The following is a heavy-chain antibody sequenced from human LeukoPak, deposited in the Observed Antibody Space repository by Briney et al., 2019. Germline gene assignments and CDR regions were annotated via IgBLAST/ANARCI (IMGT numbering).Heavy chain of an antibody. J-gene: IGHJ6*03. CDR1: GFTFSSYE. V-gene: IGHV3-48*03. CDR2: ISSSGSII. CDR3: ARGDTAMVDYYYYMDV. D-gene: IGHD5-18*01. Sequence: PGGSLRLSCAASGFTFSSYEMNWVRQAPGKGPEWVSYISSSGSIIYYADSVKGRFTISRDNAKNSLYLQMNSLRAEDMAVYYCARGDTAMVDYYYYMDVWGKGTTVTISS.